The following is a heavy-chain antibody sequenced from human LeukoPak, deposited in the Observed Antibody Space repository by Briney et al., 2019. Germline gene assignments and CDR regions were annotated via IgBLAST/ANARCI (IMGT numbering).Heavy chain of an antibody. CDR2: ISSKGYGGAT. CDR1: GFTFGDYG. J-gene: IGHJ4*02. CDR3: TRGSTVRGAKYYFDY. Sequence: GGSLRLSCTASGFTFGDYGMSWVRQAPGKGLEWVAFISSKGYGGATEYAASVNGRFTISRDDSKSIAYLQMNSLKTEDTAVYYCTRGSTVRGAKYYFDYWGQGALVTVSS. D-gene: IGHD3-10*01. V-gene: IGHV3-49*04.